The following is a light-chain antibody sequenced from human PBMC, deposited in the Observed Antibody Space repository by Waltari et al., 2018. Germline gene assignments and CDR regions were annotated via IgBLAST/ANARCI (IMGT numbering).Light chain of an antibody. V-gene: IGLV2-23*02. CDR1: SRHVGSYNL. CDR2: EVT. CDR3: CSYATSNTYV. J-gene: IGLJ1*01. Sequence: QSALTQPASVSGSPGQSSTIPCTGTSRHVGSYNLVSWYQPHPGKAPKLMIHEVTERPSGVSNRFSGSKSGNTASLTISGLQAEDEADYYCCSYATSNTYVFGGGTNVTVL.